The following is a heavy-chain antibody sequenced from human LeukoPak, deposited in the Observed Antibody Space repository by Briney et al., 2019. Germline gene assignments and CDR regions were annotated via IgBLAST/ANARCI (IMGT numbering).Heavy chain of an antibody. CDR3: ARGGWYSSSWSFDY. V-gene: IGHV4-59*01. D-gene: IGHD6-13*01. J-gene: IGHJ4*02. CDR2: IYYSGGT. Sequence: SETLSLTCTVSGGSISTYYWSWVRQPPGKGLEWIGYIYYSGGTNYNPSLKSRVTISVDTSKNQFSLKLSSVTAADTAVYYCARGGWYSSSWSFDYWGQGTLVTVSS. CDR1: GGSISTYY.